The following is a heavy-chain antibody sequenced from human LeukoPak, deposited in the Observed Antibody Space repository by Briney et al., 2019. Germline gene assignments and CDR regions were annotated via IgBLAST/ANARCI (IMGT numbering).Heavy chain of an antibody. D-gene: IGHD6-13*01. J-gene: IGHJ4*02. Sequence: GGSLRLSCAASGFTFSSYGMHWVRQAPGKGLEWVAVISYDGSNKYYADSVKGRFTISRDNSKNTLYLQMNSLRAEDTAVYYCAKVFRAAADNYYFDYWGQGTLVTVSS. CDR3: AKVFRAAADNYYFDY. CDR1: GFTFSSYG. V-gene: IGHV3-30*18. CDR2: ISYDGSNK.